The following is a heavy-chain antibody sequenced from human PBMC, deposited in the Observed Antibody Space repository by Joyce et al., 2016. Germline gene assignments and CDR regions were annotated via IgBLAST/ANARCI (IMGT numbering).Heavy chain of an antibody. V-gene: IGHV5-51*01. CDR2: IYPGDSET. CDR3: VRVLYTPFDRIVYNTLDY. D-gene: IGHD2-8*01. J-gene: IGHJ4*02. Sequence: EIQLVQSGAEVKNPGESLKISCKGSVYRFTNYWIGWGRQIPGKGLEWRGLIYPGDSETRYSPSFQGQVTISPDKSNRIAYLQWNSLKASDTATDYCVRVLYTPFDRIVYNTLDYWGQGTLVSVSS. CDR1: VYRFTNYW.